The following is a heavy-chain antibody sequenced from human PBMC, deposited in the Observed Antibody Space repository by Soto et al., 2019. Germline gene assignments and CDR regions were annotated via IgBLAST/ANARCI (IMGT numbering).Heavy chain of an antibody. Sequence: PSETLSLTCAVSGYAISSGYYWGFIRQPPGKGLEWIGSIHHSGSTYYNPSLKSRVAISVDKSKNQFSLRLSSVTAADTAVYYCARALVLTGIQGWYFDLWGRGTLVTVSS. J-gene: IGHJ2*01. V-gene: IGHV4-38-2*01. CDR3: ARALVLTGIQGWYFDL. CDR1: GYAISSGYY. CDR2: IHHSGST. D-gene: IGHD1-1*01.